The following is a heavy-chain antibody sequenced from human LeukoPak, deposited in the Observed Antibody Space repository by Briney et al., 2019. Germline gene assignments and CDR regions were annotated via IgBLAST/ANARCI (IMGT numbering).Heavy chain of an antibody. CDR1: GFTFSSYA. CDR2: ISGSGGST. V-gene: IGHV3-23*01. Sequence: PGGSLRLSCAASGFTFSSYAMSWVRQAPGKGLDWVSAISGSGGSTYYADSVKGRFTISRDNSKNTLYLQMNSLRAEDTAVYYCAKDGGVYCSSTSCTPLGMDVWGQGTTVTVSS. CDR3: AKDGGVYCSSTSCTPLGMDV. J-gene: IGHJ6*02. D-gene: IGHD2-2*01.